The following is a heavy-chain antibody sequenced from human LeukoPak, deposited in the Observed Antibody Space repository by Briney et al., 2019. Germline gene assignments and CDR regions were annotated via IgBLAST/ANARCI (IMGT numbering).Heavy chain of an antibody. V-gene: IGHV3-7*01. CDR1: GFTFSTSW. CDR3: ARDSLTYSRNYWSRGAFDI. Sequence: GGSLRLSCAASGFTFSTSWMGWVRQAPGKALEWVANIKQDGSETYYVDSVKGRFTISRDNAKNSLYLQMNSLRVEDTAVYYCARDSLTYSRNYWSRGAFDIWGQGTMVTVSS. CDR2: IKQDGSET. J-gene: IGHJ3*02. D-gene: IGHD1-26*01.